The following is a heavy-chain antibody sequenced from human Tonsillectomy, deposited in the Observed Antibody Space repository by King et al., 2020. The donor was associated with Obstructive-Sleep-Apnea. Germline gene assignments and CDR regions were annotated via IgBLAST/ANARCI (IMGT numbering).Heavy chain of an antibody. CDR1: GGSVSSYY. V-gene: IGHV4-59*08. CDR3: ARHFSHYYDSSGQNWFDP. J-gene: IGHJ5*02. D-gene: IGHD3-22*01. Sequence: QLQESGPGLVKPSETLSLTCTVSGGSVSSYYWSWIRQPPGKGLEWIGYIYYSGSTNYNPSLKSRVTISVDTSKNQFSLKLSSVTAADTAVYYCARHFSHYYDSSGQNWFDPWGQGTLVTVSS. CDR2: IYYSGST.